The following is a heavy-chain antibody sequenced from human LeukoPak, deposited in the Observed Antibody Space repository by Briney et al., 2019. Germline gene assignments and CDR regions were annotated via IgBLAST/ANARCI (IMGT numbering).Heavy chain of an antibody. V-gene: IGHV3-21*01. CDR1: GFTFSSYS. D-gene: IGHD3-9*01. CDR2: ISSSSSYI. J-gene: IGHJ4*02. CDR3: ARGSTHYDVLTGYHYYFDY. Sequence: GGSLRLSCAASGFTFSSYSMNWVRQAPGKGLEWVSSISSSSSYIYYADSVKGRFTISRDNAKNSLYLQMNSLRAEDTAVYYCARGSTHYDVLTGYHYYFDYWGQGTLVTVSS.